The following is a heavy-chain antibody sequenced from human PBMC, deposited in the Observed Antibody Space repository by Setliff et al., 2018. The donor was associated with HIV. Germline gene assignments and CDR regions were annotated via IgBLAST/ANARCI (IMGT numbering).Heavy chain of an antibody. V-gene: IGHV1-3*01. Sequence: ASVKVSCKASGYTFTQYPMHWVRQAPGQRLEWMGSINAGNGHTEYSQKFQDRVTITTYTPATITYMELSSLTSEDTAVYYCGRQRNSGTFYYSYYYMDVWGKGTTVTVSS. J-gene: IGHJ6*03. CDR1: GYTFTQYP. CDR2: INAGNGHT. CDR3: GRQRNSGTFYYSYYYMDV. D-gene: IGHD1-26*01.